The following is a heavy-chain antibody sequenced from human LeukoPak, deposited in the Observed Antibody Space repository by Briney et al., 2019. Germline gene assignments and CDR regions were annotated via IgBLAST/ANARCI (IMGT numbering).Heavy chain of an antibody. CDR3: ARSYCSSTSCMGGAFDI. D-gene: IGHD2-2*01. V-gene: IGHV1-69*05. CDR1: GGTFSSYA. J-gene: IGHJ3*02. CDR2: IIPIFGTA. Sequence: SVKVSCKASGGTFSSYAISWVRQAPGQGLEWMGGIIPIFGTANYAQKFQGRVTITTDESTSTAYMELSSLRSKDTAVYYCARSYCSSTSCMGGAFDIWGQGTMVTVSS.